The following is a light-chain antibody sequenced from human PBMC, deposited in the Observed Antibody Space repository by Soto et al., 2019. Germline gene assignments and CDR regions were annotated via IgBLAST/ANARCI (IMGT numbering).Light chain of an antibody. CDR3: QQYNDWPPKYT. CDR2: DAS. V-gene: IGKV3-15*01. J-gene: IGKJ2*01. Sequence: EIVMTQSPATLSVSPGERATLSCRASQSVSSTLAWYQNKPGQAPRLRIYDASTSASGIPARFSGSRSGTEFTLTISSLQSEAFAVYYCQQYNDWPPKYTFGQGTKLEIK. CDR1: QSVSST.